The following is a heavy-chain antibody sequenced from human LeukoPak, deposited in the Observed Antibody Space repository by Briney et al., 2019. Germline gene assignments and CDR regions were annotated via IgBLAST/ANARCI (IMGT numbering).Heavy chain of an antibody. V-gene: IGHV3-30*02. CDR3: AKDSIRRGSGSYYHY. Sequence: GGSLRLSCAASGFTFSSYGMHWVRHAPGKGLEWVAFIRYDGSNKYYADSVKGRFTISRDNSKNTLYLQMNSLRAEDTAVYYCAKDSIRRGSGSYYHYWGQGTLDTVSS. J-gene: IGHJ4*02. CDR1: GFTFSSYG. D-gene: IGHD3-10*01. CDR2: IRYDGSNK.